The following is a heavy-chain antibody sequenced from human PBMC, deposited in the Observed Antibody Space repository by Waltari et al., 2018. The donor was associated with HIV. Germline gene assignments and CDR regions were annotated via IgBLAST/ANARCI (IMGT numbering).Heavy chain of an antibody. J-gene: IGHJ6*02. CDR3: ARSLGDRNYSYAMDV. D-gene: IGHD2-21*01. CDR2: IYYRSKWYN. Sequence: QVQLQQSGPGLVKPSQTLSLTCAISGDSVSRNSAAWNWIRQSPSRGLEWLGRIYYRSKWYNDYAVFVKSRITIKVDTSKNQCSLQVNSVTPEDTAVYYCARSLGDRNYSYAMDVWGQGTTVTVSS. CDR1: GDSVSRNSAA. V-gene: IGHV6-1*01.